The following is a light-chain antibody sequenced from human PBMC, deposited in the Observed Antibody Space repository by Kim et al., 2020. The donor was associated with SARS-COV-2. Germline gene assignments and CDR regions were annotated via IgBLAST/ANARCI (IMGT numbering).Light chain of an antibody. V-gene: IGLV7-46*01. J-gene: IGLJ3*02. CDR2: DTY. CDR1: TGAVTSDHY. CDR3: LLFYSGIRV. Sequence: QAAVTQESSVTVSPGGTVTLTCGSSTGAVTSDHYPYWFQQKPGQAPRTLIYDTYIKQSWTPARFSGSLLGGKAALTLSGARPEDEADYYCLLFYSGIRVFGGGTQLTVL.